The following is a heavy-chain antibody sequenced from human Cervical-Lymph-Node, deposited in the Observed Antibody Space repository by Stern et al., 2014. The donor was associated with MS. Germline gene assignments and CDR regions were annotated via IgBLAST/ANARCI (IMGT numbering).Heavy chain of an antibody. CDR2: ITYDGDRI. Sequence: MQLVESGGGVVQPGRSLRLSCAASGFIFSNYGRHWVRQAPGKGLEWVAVITYDGDRIYYADSVRGRFTLSRDNSKNTLDLQMNSLRPEDTAVYYCAKGREEGFLDHWGQGSLVIVSS. J-gene: IGHJ4*02. CDR1: GFIFSNYG. CDR3: AKGREEGFLDH. V-gene: IGHV3-30*18.